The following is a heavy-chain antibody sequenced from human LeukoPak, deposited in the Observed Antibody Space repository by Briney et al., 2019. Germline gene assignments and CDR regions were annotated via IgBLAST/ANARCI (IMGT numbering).Heavy chain of an antibody. Sequence: PSETLSLTCTVSGDSISSYYWSWIRQPPGKGLEWIGYIYTSGGTNCIPSLKGRVTISIDTSKNQFSLKLSSVTAADSAVYYCARLTRLSTSPDRYYLDYWGQGTLATVSS. D-gene: IGHD6-6*01. CDR1: GDSISSYY. CDR3: ARLTRLSTSPDRYYLDY. V-gene: IGHV4-4*09. CDR2: IYTSGGT. J-gene: IGHJ4*02.